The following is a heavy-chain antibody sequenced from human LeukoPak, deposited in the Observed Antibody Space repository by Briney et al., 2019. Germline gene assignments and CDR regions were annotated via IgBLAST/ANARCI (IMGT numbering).Heavy chain of an antibody. J-gene: IGHJ4*02. V-gene: IGHV1-8*01. D-gene: IGHD6-13*01. CDR2: MDPNSGNT. Sequence: GASVKVSCKASGYTFTSYDINWVRQATGQGLEWMGWMDPNSGNTGYAQKFQGRVTMTRNTSISTAYMELSSLRSEDTAVYYRARGWSYSSSWYVPFDYWGQGTLVTVSS. CDR3: ARGWSYSSSWYVPFDY. CDR1: GYTFTSYD.